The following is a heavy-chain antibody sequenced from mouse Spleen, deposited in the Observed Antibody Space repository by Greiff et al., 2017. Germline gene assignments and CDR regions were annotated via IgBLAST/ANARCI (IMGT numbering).Heavy chain of an antibody. CDR1: GFTFSDYG. V-gene: IGHV5-17*01. J-gene: IGHJ4*01. CDR2: ISSGSSTI. Sequence: EVKLQESGGGLVKPGGSLKLSCAASGFTFSDYGMHWVRQAPEKGLEWVAYISSGSSTIYYADTVKGRFTISRDNAKNTLFLQMTSLRSEDTAMYYCARGGSRGNYAMDYWGQGTSVTVSS. CDR3: ARGGSRGNYAMDY. D-gene: IGHD1-1*01.